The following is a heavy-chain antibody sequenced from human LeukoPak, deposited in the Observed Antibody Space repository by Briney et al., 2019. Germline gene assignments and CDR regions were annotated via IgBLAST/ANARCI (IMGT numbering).Heavy chain of an antibody. Sequence: ASVKVSCKASGYTFTDYYMHWVQQAPGKGLEWMGRVDPEDGETIYAEKFQGRVTITADTSTDTAYMELSSLRSEDTAVYYCARRRPYYYYMDVWGKGTTVTVSS. D-gene: IGHD6-6*01. V-gene: IGHV1-69-2*01. CDR2: VDPEDGET. J-gene: IGHJ6*03. CDR1: GYTFTDYY. CDR3: ARRRPYYYYMDV.